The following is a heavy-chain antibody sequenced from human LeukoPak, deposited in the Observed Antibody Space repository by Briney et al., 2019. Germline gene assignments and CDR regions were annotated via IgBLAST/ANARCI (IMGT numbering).Heavy chain of an antibody. V-gene: IGHV1-69*05. CDR3: ARESLDDYGGNSNAFDI. D-gene: IGHD4-23*01. J-gene: IGHJ3*02. CDR1: GGAFSSYA. CDR2: IIPIFGTA. Sequence: SAKVSCKASGGAFSSYAISWVRQAPGQGLEWMGGIIPIFGTANYAQKFQGRVTITTDESTSTAYMELSSLRSEDTAVYYCARESLDDYGGNSNAFDIWGQGTMVTVSS.